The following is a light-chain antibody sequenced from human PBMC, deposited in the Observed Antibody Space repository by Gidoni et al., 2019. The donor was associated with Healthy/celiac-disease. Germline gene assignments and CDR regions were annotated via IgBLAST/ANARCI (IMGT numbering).Light chain of an antibody. Sequence: DIQMTQSPSTLSASVGDRVTIPCRASQSISSWLAWYQQKPGKAPKLLSYDASSLESGVPSSFSGSGSGTEFTLTISSLQPDDFATYYCQQYNSYLYTFGQGTKLEIK. CDR1: QSISSW. CDR3: QQYNSYLYT. CDR2: DAS. J-gene: IGKJ2*01. V-gene: IGKV1-5*01.